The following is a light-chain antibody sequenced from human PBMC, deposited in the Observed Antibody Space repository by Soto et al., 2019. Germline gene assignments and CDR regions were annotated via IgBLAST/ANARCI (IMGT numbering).Light chain of an antibody. CDR3: QQSYSTPPIT. Sequence: DIQMNQSPSSLSASVGDRITITCRASQSISSQLNWYQQKPGKAPKLLIYAASSLQSGVPSRFSGSGSGTDFTLTISSLQPEDFATYYCQQSYSTPPITFGQGTRLEIK. V-gene: IGKV1-39*01. J-gene: IGKJ5*01. CDR1: QSISSQ. CDR2: AAS.